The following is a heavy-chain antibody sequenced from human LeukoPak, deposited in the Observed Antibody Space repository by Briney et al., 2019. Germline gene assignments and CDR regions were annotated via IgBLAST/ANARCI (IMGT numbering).Heavy chain of an antibody. CDR2: ISGSGGST. CDR1: GFTFSSYA. V-gene: IGHV3-23*01. Sequence: GGSLRLSCAASGFTFSSYAMSWVRQAPGKGLEWVSAISGSGGSTYYADSVKGRFTISRDNSKNTLYLQMNSLRAEDTAVYYCAKVGIVVVPAAMLRDGDYWGQGTLVTVSS. CDR3: AKVGIVVVPAAMLRDGDY. D-gene: IGHD2-2*01. J-gene: IGHJ4*02.